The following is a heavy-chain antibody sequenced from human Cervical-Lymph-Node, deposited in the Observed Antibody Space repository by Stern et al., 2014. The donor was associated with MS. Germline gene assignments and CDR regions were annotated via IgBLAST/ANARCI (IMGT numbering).Heavy chain of an antibody. Sequence: QVQLVQSGAEVKKPGASMKVSCKASGYNFTNYYIHWVRQAPGQGLEWMGRINTNSGGTKYAQQFQGRVTLTRDTSVSTAYMEVSRLMSDDTAVYYCARRVTRNNFDSWGQGTLIIVSS. CDR3: ARRVTRNNFDS. CDR1: GYNFTNYY. CDR2: INTNSGGT. J-gene: IGHJ4*02. V-gene: IGHV1-2*06. D-gene: IGHD4-17*01.